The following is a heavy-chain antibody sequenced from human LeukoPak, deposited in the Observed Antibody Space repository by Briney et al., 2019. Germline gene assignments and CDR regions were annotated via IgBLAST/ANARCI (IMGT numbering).Heavy chain of an antibody. Sequence: SSETLSLTCTVSGYSISSADYWAWIRRPPGRGLEWIGSFDQRGSTYYNPSLKSRVTISVDTSKNQFSLKVNSATAADTAVYYCARLQGTVGVTLLVFDAFDIWGQGTMVTVSS. V-gene: IGHV4-38-2*02. D-gene: IGHD1-26*01. CDR2: FDQRGST. CDR1: GYSISSADY. J-gene: IGHJ3*02. CDR3: ARLQGTVGVTLLVFDAFDI.